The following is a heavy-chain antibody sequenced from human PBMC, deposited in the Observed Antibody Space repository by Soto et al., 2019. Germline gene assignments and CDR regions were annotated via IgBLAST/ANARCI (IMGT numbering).Heavy chain of an antibody. V-gene: IGHV4-34*01. CDR3: PRRGGYSLGFRCRGSVTAVTRFAY. D-gene: IGHD2-21*02. Sequence: QVQLQQWGAGLVKPSETLSLTCAVFGGSFSDYYWSWIRQPPGKGLEWIGEINVSGSTNYNPSLKSRVNISVDTSKNQFSLLLSSVTAADMAEYSCPRRGGYSLGFRCRGSVTAVTRFAYWGQVTSVTVSS. J-gene: IGHJ4*02. CDR2: INVSGST. CDR1: GGSFSDYY.